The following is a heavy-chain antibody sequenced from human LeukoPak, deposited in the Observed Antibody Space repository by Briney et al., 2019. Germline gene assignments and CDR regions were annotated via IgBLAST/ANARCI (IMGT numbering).Heavy chain of an antibody. CDR3: AHSSYYYDSSGYFY. CDR1: GFSLSTSGVG. CDR2: IYWDDDK. J-gene: IGHJ4*02. D-gene: IGHD3-22*01. V-gene: IGHV2-5*02. Sequence: SGPTLVKPTQTLTLTCTFSGFSLSTSGVGVGWIRQPPGKALEWLALIYWDDDKRYSPTLKSRLTITKDTYKNQVVLTMTNRDPVDTATYYCAHSSYYYDSSGYFYWGQGTLVTVSS.